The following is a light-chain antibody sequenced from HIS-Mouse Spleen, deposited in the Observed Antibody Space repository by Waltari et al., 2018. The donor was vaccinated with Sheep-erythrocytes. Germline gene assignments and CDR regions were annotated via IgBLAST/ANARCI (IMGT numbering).Light chain of an antibody. CDR1: SSDVGSYNL. CDR3: CSYAGSSTWV. Sequence: QSALTQPASVSGSPGQSITISCTGTSSDVGSYNLVSWYQQHPGKAPKLMIYEGSKRPSVFSKRFSGSKSGNTASLTISGLQAEDEADYYCCSYAGSSTWVFGGGTKLTVL. V-gene: IGLV2-23*01. CDR2: EGS. J-gene: IGLJ3*02.